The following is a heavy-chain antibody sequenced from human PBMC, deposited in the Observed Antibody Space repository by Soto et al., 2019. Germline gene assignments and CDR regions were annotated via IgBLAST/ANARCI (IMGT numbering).Heavy chain of an antibody. CDR1: GGSISSSKNY. D-gene: IGHD3-10*01. J-gene: IGHJ6*02. V-gene: IGHV4-39*01. CDR2: ISYSGST. CDR3: SRRYSFGSGKYGVDV. Sequence: HSETLSLTCSVSGGSISSSKNYWGWIRQPPGKGLEWIGTISYSGSTYYNPSLNGRVIISADTSKNQFSLELSSLTAADTAVYYCSRRYSFGSGKYGVDVWGRGTMVTVSS.